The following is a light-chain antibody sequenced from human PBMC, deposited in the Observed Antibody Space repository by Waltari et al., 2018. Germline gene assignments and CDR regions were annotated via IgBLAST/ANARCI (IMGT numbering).Light chain of an antibody. Sequence: QSALTQPASVSGSPGQSITISCSGTDSDVVAYAFVYSYQQHPGKAPHLIIYEVSNRPSGISNRFSASKSGNTASLTISGLQAEDEADYYCSSYTTSSAPGVFGTGTRVTVL. CDR2: EVS. J-gene: IGLJ1*01. CDR3: SSYTTSSAPGV. CDR1: DSDVVAYAF. V-gene: IGLV2-14*01.